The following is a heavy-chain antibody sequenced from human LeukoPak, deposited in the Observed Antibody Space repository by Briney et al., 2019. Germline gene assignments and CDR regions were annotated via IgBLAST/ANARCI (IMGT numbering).Heavy chain of an antibody. CDR2: IRSKAYGGTT. J-gene: IGHJ3*02. D-gene: IGHD3-22*01. Sequence: GGSLRLSCTASGFTFGDYAMSWFRQAPGKGLEWVGFIRSKAYGGTTDYAAPVKGRFTISRDDSKNTLYLQMNSLKTEDTAVYYCTKYYYDSSGYYSDAFDIWGQGTMVTVAS. CDR1: GFTFGDYA. V-gene: IGHV3-49*03. CDR3: TKYYYDSSGYYSDAFDI.